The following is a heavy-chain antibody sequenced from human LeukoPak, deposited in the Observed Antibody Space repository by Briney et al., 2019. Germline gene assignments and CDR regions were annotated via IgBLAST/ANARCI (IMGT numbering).Heavy chain of an antibody. Sequence: GGSLRLSCAASGFTFSSYSMNWVRQAPGKGLEWVSSISSSSYIYYADSVKGRFTISRDNAKNSLYLQMNSLRAEDTAVYYCARDRGSSLPVYNWFDPWGQGTLVTVSS. CDR1: GFTFSSYS. CDR3: ARDRGSSLPVYNWFDP. D-gene: IGHD2-15*01. J-gene: IGHJ5*02. V-gene: IGHV3-21*01. CDR2: ISSSSYI.